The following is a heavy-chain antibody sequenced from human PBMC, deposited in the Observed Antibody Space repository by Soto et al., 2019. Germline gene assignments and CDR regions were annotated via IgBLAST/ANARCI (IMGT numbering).Heavy chain of an antibody. Sequence: SETLSLTCTVSGGSISSYYWSWIRQPPGKGLEWIGYIYYSGSTNYNPSLKSRVTISVDTSKNQFSLKLSSVTAADTAVYYCARGRQYLSDYWGQGTLVTVSS. CDR2: IYYSGST. V-gene: IGHV4-59*01. J-gene: IGHJ4*02. CDR1: GGSISSYY. CDR3: ARGRQYLSDY.